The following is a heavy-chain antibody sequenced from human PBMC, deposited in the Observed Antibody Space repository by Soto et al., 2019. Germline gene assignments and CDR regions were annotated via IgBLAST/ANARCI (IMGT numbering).Heavy chain of an antibody. Sequence: ELQLVASGGGLIQPGGSLRLSCAASGFTVSNNYQRWVRQAPGKGLEWVSLIYSGGDTYYADSVKGRFTISRDNSKNTLYLQMNSLRAEDTAVYYCARDGTYNWVGGQGILVTVSS. CDR1: GFTVSNNY. CDR3: ARDGTYNWV. D-gene: IGHD1-1*01. V-gene: IGHV3-66*01. J-gene: IGHJ4*01. CDR2: IYSGGDT.